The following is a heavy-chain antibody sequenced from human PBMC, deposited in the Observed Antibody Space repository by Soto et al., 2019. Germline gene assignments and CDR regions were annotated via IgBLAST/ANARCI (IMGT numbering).Heavy chain of an antibody. CDR3: ARSILRYNWFDP. D-gene: IGHD2-21*01. Sequence: QVQLVESGGGVVKPGRSLRLSCAASGFTFSSYGMHWVRQAPGKGLEWVAVIWSDGSNKYYADSVKGRFTISRDNSKNTLYLQMNSLRAEDTAVYYCARSILRYNWFDPWGQGTLVTVSS. V-gene: IGHV3-33*01. CDR2: IWSDGSNK. CDR1: GFTFSSYG. J-gene: IGHJ5*02.